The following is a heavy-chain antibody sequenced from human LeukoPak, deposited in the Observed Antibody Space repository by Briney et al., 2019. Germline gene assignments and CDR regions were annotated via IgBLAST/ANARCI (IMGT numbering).Heavy chain of an antibody. V-gene: IGHV4-34*01. CDR2: INHSGST. CDR3: ARGGYSYGFDNFDF. CDR1: GGSFSGYY. Sequence: SETLSLTCAVYGGSFSGYYWSWIRQPPGKGLEWIGEINHSGSTNYNPSLKSRVTISVDTSKNQFSLKLSSVTAADTAVYYCARGGYSYGFDNFDFWGQGTLVTVSS. D-gene: IGHD5-18*01. J-gene: IGHJ4*02.